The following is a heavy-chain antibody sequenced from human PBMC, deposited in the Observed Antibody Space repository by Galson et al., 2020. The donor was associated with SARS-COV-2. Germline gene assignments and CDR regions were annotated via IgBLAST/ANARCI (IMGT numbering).Heavy chain of an antibody. CDR2: MNPNSGNS. CDR1: GYTFTSFD. J-gene: IGHJ4*02. D-gene: IGHD3-22*01. V-gene: IGHV1-8*01. Sequence: ASVKVSCKASGYTFTSFDINWVRQAPGQGLEWLGWMNPNSGNSGHAQKFQGRVTMTRDTSISTAYMELSRLRSDDTAVYYCARVPINQYDDSGYYYYFDYWGQGTLVTVSS. CDR3: ARVPINQYDDSGYYYYFDY.